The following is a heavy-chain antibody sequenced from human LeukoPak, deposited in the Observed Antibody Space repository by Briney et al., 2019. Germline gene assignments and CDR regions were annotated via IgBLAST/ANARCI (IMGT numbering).Heavy chain of an antibody. CDR2: INHSGST. CDR3: ARHQTRNIVLLWFGGLDY. CDR1: GESFSGYY. V-gene: IGHV4-34*01. J-gene: IGHJ4*02. Sequence: PSETLSLTCAVYGESFSGYYWSWIRQPPGKGLEWFGEINHSGSTNYNPSLKSRVTISVDTSKNQFSLKLSSVTAADTAVYYCARHQTRNIVLLWFGGLDYWGQGTLVTVSS. D-gene: IGHD3-10*01.